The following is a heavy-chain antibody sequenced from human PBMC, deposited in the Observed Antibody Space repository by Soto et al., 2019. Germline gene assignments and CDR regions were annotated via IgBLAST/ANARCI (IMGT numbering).Heavy chain of an antibody. J-gene: IGHJ4*02. Sequence: ASVKVSCKTSGYTFTAYDIYWVRQAPGQGLEWMGWIRAYNGDTNYAQKFQTRVTMTTDKSTDTAYMDLRSLTSDDTAIYYCARAGAAPYYDSSGYPRLDYWGQGTLVTVSS. CDR2: IRAYNGDT. V-gene: IGHV1-18*01. CDR3: ARAGAAPYYDSSGYPRLDY. D-gene: IGHD3-22*01. CDR1: GYTFTAYD.